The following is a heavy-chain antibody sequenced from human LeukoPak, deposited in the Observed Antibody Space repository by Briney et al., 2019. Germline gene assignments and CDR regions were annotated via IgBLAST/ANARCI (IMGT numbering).Heavy chain of an antibody. D-gene: IGHD6-6*01. CDR1: GGSISSGGYY. V-gene: IGHV4-31*03. Sequence: SQTLSLTCTVSGGSISSGGYYWSWIRQRPGKGLEWIGYIYYSGSTYYNPSLKSRVTISVDTSKNQFSLKLSSVTAADTAVYYCARASIAARHYWFDPWGQGTLVTVSS. J-gene: IGHJ5*02. CDR2: IYYSGST. CDR3: ARASIAARHYWFDP.